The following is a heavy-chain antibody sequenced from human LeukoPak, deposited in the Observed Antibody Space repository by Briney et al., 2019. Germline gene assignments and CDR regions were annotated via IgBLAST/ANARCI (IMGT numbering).Heavy chain of an antibody. V-gene: IGHV3-48*04. J-gene: IGHJ5*02. CDR1: GFTFSTYG. Sequence: GGTLRLSCAASGFTFSTYGMSWVRQAPGKGLEWVSYISSSGSTIYYADSVKGRFTISRDNAKNSLYLQMNSLRAEDTAVYYCARDLVVRGRWSWFDPRGQGTLVTVSS. CDR2: ISSSGSTI. D-gene: IGHD3-10*01. CDR3: ARDLVVRGRWSWFDP.